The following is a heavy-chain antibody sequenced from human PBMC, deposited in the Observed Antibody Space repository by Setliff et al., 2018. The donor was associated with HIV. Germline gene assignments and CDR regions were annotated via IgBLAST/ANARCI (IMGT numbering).Heavy chain of an antibody. CDR1: GGSTTSSTYY. V-gene: IGHV4-39*07. CDR3: VGGLRSRSQGHFDY. D-gene: IGHD5-12*01. CDR2: VSYSGRT. Sequence: PSETLSLTCTVSGGSTTSSTYYWGWIRQPPGRGLEWIGSVSYSGRTYYNPSLKGRVTISIDTSKNQFSLRLSSVTAADTAVYYCVGGLRSRSQGHFDYWGQGTLFTVSS. J-gene: IGHJ4*02.